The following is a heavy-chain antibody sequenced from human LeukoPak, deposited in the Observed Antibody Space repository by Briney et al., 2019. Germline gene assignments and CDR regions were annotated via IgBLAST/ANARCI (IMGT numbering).Heavy chain of an antibody. V-gene: IGHV4-4*07. CDR2: IYTSGST. CDR1: GGSISSYY. CDR3: AREEIVGATYLFDY. Sequence: NPSETLSLTCTVSGGSISSYYWSWIRQPAGKGLEWIGRIYTSGSTNYNPSLKSRVTISVDKSKNQFSLKLSSVTAADTAVYYCAREEIVGATYLFDYWGQGTLVTVSS. D-gene: IGHD1-26*01. J-gene: IGHJ4*02.